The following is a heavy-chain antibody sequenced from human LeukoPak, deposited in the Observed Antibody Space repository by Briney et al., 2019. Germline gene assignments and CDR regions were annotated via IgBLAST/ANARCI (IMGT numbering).Heavy chain of an antibody. Sequence: SETLSLTCAVYGGSFSGYYWSWIRQPPGKGLEWIGEINHSGSTNYNPSPKSRVTISVDTSKNQFSLKLSSVTAADTAVYYCARTTADHLVKYCGGDCYHYYFDYWGQGTLVTVSS. J-gene: IGHJ4*02. D-gene: IGHD2-21*02. CDR3: ARTTADHLVKYCGGDCYHYYFDY. CDR2: INHSGST. CDR1: GGSFSGYY. V-gene: IGHV4-34*01.